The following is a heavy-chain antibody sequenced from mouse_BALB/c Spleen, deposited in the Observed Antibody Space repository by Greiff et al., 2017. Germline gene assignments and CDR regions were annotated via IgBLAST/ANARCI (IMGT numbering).Heavy chain of an antibody. Sequence: VNLVESGPGLVAPSQSLSITCTVSGFSLTSYGVHWVRQPPGKGLEWLGVIWAGGSTNYNSALMSRLSISKDNSKSQVFLKMNSRQTDDTAMYYCARDNYRYGDYWGQGTTLTVSS. CDR1: GFSLTSYG. CDR3: ARDNYRYGDY. CDR2: IWAGGST. J-gene: IGHJ2*01. D-gene: IGHD2-14*01. V-gene: IGHV2-9*02.